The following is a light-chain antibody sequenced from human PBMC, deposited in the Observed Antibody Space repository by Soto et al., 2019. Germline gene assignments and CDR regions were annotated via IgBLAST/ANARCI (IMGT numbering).Light chain of an antibody. Sequence: DIQRTQSPSTLSASVGDRVTITCRASQSISSHLAWYQQKPGKAPEVLIYDASTLESGVSSRFSGSGSGTKFTLTISNLQPDDFATYFCQQYSSNFYTFGQGTKVEIK. CDR3: QQYSSNFYT. CDR2: DAS. V-gene: IGKV1-5*01. J-gene: IGKJ2*01. CDR1: QSISSH.